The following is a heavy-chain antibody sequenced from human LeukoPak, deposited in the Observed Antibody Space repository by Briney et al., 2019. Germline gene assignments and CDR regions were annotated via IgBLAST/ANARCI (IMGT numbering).Heavy chain of an antibody. D-gene: IGHD1-14*01. CDR3: ARSNQADDY. Sequence: PGRSLRLSCAASGFTFSSYWMHWVRQVPGKGLVWVARINPGGSSITYADSVKGRFTISRDNAKNTLYLQMDSLRAEDTGVYYCARSNQADDYWGQGTLVTGSS. J-gene: IGHJ4*02. CDR1: GFTFSSYW. V-gene: IGHV3-74*01. CDR2: INPGGSSI.